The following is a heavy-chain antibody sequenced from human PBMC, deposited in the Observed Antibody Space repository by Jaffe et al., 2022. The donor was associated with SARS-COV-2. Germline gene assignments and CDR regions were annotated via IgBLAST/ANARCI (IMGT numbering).Heavy chain of an antibody. CDR2: ISGSGGGT. J-gene: IGHJ6*02. V-gene: IGHV3-23*01. Sequence: EVHLLESGGGLVQPGGSLRLSCAASGFTFSNYAMTWVRQAPGKGLEWVSSISGSGGGTYYADSVKGRFTISRDNSKNTLYLLLNSLRAEDTAVYFCGKDFEDAYYGMDVWGQGTAVTVSS. D-gene: IGHD3-16*01. CDR3: GKDFEDAYYGMDV. CDR1: GFTFSNYA.